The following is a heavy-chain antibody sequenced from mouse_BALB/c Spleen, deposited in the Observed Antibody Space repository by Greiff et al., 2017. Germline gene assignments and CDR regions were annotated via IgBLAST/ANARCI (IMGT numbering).Heavy chain of an antibody. D-gene: IGHD1-1*01. Sequence: VQLQQSGAELVRPGALVKLSCKASGFNFKDYYMHWVKQRPEQGLEWIGWIDPENGNTIYDPKFQGKASITADTSSNTAYLQLSSLTSEDTAVNYCARDYGSSDFDVWGAGTTVTVSS. CDR1: GFNFKDYY. J-gene: IGHJ1*01. CDR3: ARDYGSSDFDV. CDR2: IDPENGNT. V-gene: IGHV14-1*02.